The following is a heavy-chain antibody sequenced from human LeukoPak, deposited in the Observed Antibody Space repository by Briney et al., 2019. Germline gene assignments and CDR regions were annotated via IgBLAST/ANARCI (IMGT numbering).Heavy chain of an antibody. CDR2: ISSSSAYI. V-gene: IGHV3-21*06. J-gene: IGHJ3*01. Sequence: PGGSLRLSCVASGFIFSDYSMDWVRQAPGKGLEWVSSISSSSAYIFYSDSVKGRFTIPRDNAQSSLYLQMNSLRAGDTAVYYCARQAVARPFDLWGQGTMAVSS. CDR3: ARQAVARPFDL. CDR1: GFIFSDYS.